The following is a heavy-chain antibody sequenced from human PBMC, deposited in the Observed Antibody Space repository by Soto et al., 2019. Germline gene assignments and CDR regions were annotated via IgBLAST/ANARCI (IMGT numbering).Heavy chain of an antibody. J-gene: IGHJ4*02. CDR2: ISDSGTKT. Sequence: PGGSLRLSXSASGFSISDYAMSWVRQAPGKGLEWVSSISDSGTKTFYADSVKGRFAISRDTSKNTVYMQMNNLRVEDTALYYCAKDGNRKDDYWGQGTVVTVSS. CDR3: AKDGNRKDDY. V-gene: IGHV3-23*01. CDR1: GFSISDYA.